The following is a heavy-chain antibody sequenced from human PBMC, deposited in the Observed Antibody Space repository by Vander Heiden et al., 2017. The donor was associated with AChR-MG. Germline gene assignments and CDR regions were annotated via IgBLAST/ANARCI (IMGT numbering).Heavy chain of an antibody. Sequence: EVQLVQSGAEVKKPGASLKISCKGSGYSFASYWIGWVRQMPGKGLEWMGIIYPGDSDTRYSPSFQGQVTISADKSISTAYLQWSSLKASDTAMYYCARSLGYCSSTSCYRVVQFDYWGQGTLVTVSS. CDR3: ARSLGYCSSTSCYRVVQFDY. CDR2: IYPGDSDT. J-gene: IGHJ4*02. CDR1: GYSFASYW. D-gene: IGHD2-2*01. V-gene: IGHV5-51*01.